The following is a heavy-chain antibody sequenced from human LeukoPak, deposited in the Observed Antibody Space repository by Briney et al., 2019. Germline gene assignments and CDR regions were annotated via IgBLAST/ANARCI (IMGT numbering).Heavy chain of an antibody. Sequence: GGSLRLSCAASGFTFSSYGMHWVRQAPSKGLEWVAVIWYDGSNKYYVDSVKGRFTISRDNSKNTLYLQMNSLRAEDTAVYYCARDGPPYCSSTSCSPGLNYWGQGTLVTVSS. D-gene: IGHD2-2*01. CDR2: IWYDGSNK. V-gene: IGHV3-33*01. CDR1: GFTFSSYG. CDR3: ARDGPPYCSSTSCSPGLNY. J-gene: IGHJ4*02.